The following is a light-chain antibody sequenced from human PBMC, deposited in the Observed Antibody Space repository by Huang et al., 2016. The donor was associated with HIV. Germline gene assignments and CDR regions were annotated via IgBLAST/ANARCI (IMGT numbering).Light chain of an antibody. CDR3: QQRSNWPPLT. V-gene: IGKV3-11*01. J-gene: IGKJ4*01. CDR2: DAS. CDR1: QSISSY. Sequence: EIVLTQSPATLSLSPGERATLSCRASQSISSYLAWYQQKPSQAPRRLIYDASNRATGIPARFSGSGSGTDFTLTISSLEPEDFAVYYCQQRSNWPPLTFGGGTKVEIK.